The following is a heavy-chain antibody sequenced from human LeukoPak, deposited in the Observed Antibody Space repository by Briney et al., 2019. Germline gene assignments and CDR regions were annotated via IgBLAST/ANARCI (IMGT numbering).Heavy chain of an antibody. CDR1: GGSIRSYY. CDR3: ARVRSGSNDY. J-gene: IGHJ4*02. V-gene: IGHV4-4*07. Sequence: SETLSLTCTVSGGSIRSYYWSWIRQPAGKGLEWIGRIYTSESPTYKPSLKSRVTMSLDTSKNQFSLKLTSVTAADTAVYYCARVRSGSNDYWGQGTLVTVSS. CDR2: IYTSESP. D-gene: IGHD1-26*01.